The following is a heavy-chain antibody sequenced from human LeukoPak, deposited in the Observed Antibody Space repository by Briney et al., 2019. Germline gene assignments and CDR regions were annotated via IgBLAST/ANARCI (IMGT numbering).Heavy chain of an antibody. Sequence: WEPLSLTCTVSGVSVSRGSDFWTWIPQSPGRRLEYVEYIYDSGRTNYNPSLKRRVTISKDTSKNQFSLKLSSVTAADTAVYYCARDRLGGYSYVYWGQGSLVTVSS. CDR1: GVSVSRGSDF. J-gene: IGHJ4*02. V-gene: IGHV4-61*01. CDR2: IYDSGRT. D-gene: IGHD5-12*01. CDR3: ARDRLGGYSYVY.